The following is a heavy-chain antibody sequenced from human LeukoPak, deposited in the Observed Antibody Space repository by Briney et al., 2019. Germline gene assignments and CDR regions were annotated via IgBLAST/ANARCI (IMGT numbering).Heavy chain of an antibody. V-gene: IGHV1-2*02. CDR3: ARERGYSYGCFDY. CDR2: INPNSGGT. J-gene: IGHJ4*02. Sequence: GASVKVSCKASGYTFTGYYMHWVRQAPGQGLEWMGWINPNSGGTNYAQKFQGRVTMTRDTSISTAYMELSRLRSDDTAVYYCARERGYSYGCFDYWGQGTLVTVSS. D-gene: IGHD5-18*01. CDR1: GYTFTGYY.